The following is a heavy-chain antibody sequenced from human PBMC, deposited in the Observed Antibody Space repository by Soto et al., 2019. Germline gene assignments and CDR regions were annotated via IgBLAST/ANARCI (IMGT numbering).Heavy chain of an antibody. CDR1: GFTFSSYA. Sequence: EVQLLESGGGLVQPGGSLRLSCAASGFTFSSYAMRWVRQAPGKGLEWVSAISSSGGSTYYADSVKGRFTISRDNSKNTVYLQRNSLRGEDTAVYYCARRGSGSYYDYWGQGTLVTVSS. CDR2: ISSSGGST. D-gene: IGHD1-26*01. V-gene: IGHV3-23*01. J-gene: IGHJ4*02. CDR3: ARRGSGSYYDY.